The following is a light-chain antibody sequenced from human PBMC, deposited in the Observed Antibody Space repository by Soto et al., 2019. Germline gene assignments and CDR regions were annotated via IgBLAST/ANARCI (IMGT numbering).Light chain of an antibody. CDR1: QDISSW. V-gene: IGKV1D-12*01. CDR2: DAS. CDR3: QQFNSFPLS. Sequence: DIQMTQSPSSVSASVGHRVTITCRANQDISSWLAWYQQKPGKAPKLLIHDASSLESGVPSRFSGTGSGTDFTLTISSLQPEDFATYYCQQFNSFPLSFGGGTKVEIK. J-gene: IGKJ4*01.